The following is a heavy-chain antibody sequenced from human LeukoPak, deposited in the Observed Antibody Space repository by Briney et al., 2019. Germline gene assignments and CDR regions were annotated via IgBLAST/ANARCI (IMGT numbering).Heavy chain of an antibody. CDR2: ISDSGGNT. CDR3: AKQKRTVDTTMVDYYYYYYMDV. J-gene: IGHJ6*03. V-gene: IGHV3-23*01. Sequence: PGGSLRLSCAASGFTFNNYAMSWVRQAPGKGLEWVSGISDSGGNTYYANSVKGRFIISRDRSENTLSLQMKSLRAEDTAVYYCAKQKRTVDTTMVDYYYYYYMDVWGKGTTVTVSS. D-gene: IGHD5-18*01. CDR1: GFTFNNYA.